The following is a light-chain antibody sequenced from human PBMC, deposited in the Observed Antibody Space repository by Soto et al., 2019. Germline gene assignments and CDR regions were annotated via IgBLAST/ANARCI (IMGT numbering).Light chain of an antibody. CDR1: SSDVGGFNS. CDR2: DVV. Sequence: QSVLTQPASVSGSPGQSITISCTGTSSDVGGFNSVSWYQLRPGTAPKLILYDVVDRPSGVSYRFSGSKSGNTASLTISGLQAADEADYFSSSYTSTMTNFFGSGTKVTVL. CDR3: SSYTSTMTNF. V-gene: IGLV2-14*03. J-gene: IGLJ1*01.